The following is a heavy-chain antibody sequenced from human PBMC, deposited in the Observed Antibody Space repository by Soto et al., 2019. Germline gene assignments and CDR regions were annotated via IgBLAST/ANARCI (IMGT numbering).Heavy chain of an antibody. J-gene: IGHJ4*02. Sequence: GSLRLSCVASGFTFITYAIICVRQAPGKGLEWVSAISGSGGGTYYADSVKGRFTISRGNSKNTLYLQMNSLRAEDTALYYCAKDHWGSYSGQGTLVTVSS. CDR1: GFTFITYA. D-gene: IGHD3-16*01. CDR3: AKDHWGSY. V-gene: IGHV3-23*01. CDR2: ISGSGGGT.